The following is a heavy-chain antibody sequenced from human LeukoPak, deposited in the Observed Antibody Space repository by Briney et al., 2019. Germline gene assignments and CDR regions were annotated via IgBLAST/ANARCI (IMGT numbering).Heavy chain of an antibody. Sequence: SETLSLTCTVSGGSVSSGSYYWSWIRQPPGKGLEWIGEINHSGSTNYNPSLKSRVTISVDTSKNQFSLKLSSVTAADTAVYYCARGGNSGGLMGWFDPWGQGTLVTVSS. D-gene: IGHD6-19*01. CDR1: GGSVSSGSYY. J-gene: IGHJ5*02. V-gene: IGHV4-39*07. CDR3: ARGGNSGGLMGWFDP. CDR2: INHSGST.